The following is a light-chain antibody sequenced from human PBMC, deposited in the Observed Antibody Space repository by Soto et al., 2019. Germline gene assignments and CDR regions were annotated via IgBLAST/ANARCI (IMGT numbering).Light chain of an antibody. Sequence: EIVMTQSRSTVSFSPLERGIVSCRASQSIDTYLAWYQQKPGQSPRLLMYDASTRATGIPARFSATGSGTEFTLTISSLQSEDFGIYYCQQYTDWPRTFGPGTKVDIK. CDR2: DAS. CDR1: QSIDTY. V-gene: IGKV3-15*01. CDR3: QQYTDWPRT. J-gene: IGKJ1*01.